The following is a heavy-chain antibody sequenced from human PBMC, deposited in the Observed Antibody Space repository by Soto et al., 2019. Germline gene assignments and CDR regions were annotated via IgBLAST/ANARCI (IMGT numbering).Heavy chain of an antibody. CDR3: ARGRAVVVPAAIGVGERDYYYYGMDV. J-gene: IGHJ6*02. CDR2: INHSGSI. D-gene: IGHD2-2*01. CDR1: GGSFSGYY. V-gene: IGHV4-34*01. Sequence: SETLSLTCAVYGGSFSGYYWSWIRQPPGKGLEWIGEINHSGSINYNPSLKSRVTISVDTSKNQFSLKLSSVTAADTAVYYCARGRAVVVPAAIGVGERDYYYYGMDVWGQGTTVTVSS.